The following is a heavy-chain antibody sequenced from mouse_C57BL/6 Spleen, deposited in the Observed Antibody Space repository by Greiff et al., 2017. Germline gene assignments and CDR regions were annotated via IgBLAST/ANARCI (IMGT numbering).Heavy chain of an antibody. J-gene: IGHJ1*03. Sequence: EVKLMESGGGLVKPGGSLKLSCAASGFTFSDYGMHWVRQAPEKGLEWVAYISSGSSTIYYADTVKGRFTISRDNAKNTLFLQMTSLRSEDTAMYYCARPPLYYGSSYGYFDVWGTGTTVTVSS. V-gene: IGHV5-17*01. CDR2: ISSGSSTI. D-gene: IGHD1-1*01. CDR3: ARPPLYYGSSYGYFDV. CDR1: GFTFSDYG.